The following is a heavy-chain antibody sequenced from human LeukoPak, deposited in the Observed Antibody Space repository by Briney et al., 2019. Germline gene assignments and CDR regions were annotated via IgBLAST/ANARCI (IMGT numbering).Heavy chain of an antibody. V-gene: IGHV3-20*04. D-gene: IGHD4-23*01. CDR2: INWNCGST. CDR3: ARVAAAGNSD. Sequence: PGVSLRLSCAASGFTIDDYGMSWVRQAPGKGLEWVSGINWNCGSTGYADSVKGRFTISRDNAKNSLYLQMNTLRAEDTALYYCARVAAAGNSDWGQGTLVTVSS. CDR1: GFTIDDYG. J-gene: IGHJ4*02.